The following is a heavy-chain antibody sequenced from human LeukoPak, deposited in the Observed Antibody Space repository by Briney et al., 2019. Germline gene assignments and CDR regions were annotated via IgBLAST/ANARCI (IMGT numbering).Heavy chain of an antibody. J-gene: IGHJ5*02. D-gene: IGHD3-22*01. CDR3: ARDLGQYYDTSDNWFDP. V-gene: IGHV3-7*01. CDR1: GFTFTNYW. CDR2: IKQDRSEK. Sequence: GGSLRLSCAASGFTFTNYWMSWVRQAPGRGLEFVANIKQDRSEKYYVDSVKGRFTISRDNAKNSLYLQMNSLRAEDTAVYYCARDLGQYYDTSDNWFDPWGQGTLVTVSP.